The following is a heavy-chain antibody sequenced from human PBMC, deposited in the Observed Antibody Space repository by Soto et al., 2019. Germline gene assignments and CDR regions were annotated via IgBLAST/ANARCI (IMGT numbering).Heavy chain of an antibody. CDR2: IWYDGSNK. V-gene: IGHV3-33*01. J-gene: IGHJ6*02. D-gene: IGHD6-6*01. CDR3: ARDSSSSILPYYDGMDV. CDR1: GFTFSSYG. Sequence: QVQLVESGGGVVQPGRSLRLSCAASGFTFSSYGMHWVRQAPGKGLEWVAVIWYDGSNKYYADSVKGRFTISRDNSKNTLYLQMNSLRAEDTAVYYCARDSSSSILPYYDGMDVWGQGTTVTVSS.